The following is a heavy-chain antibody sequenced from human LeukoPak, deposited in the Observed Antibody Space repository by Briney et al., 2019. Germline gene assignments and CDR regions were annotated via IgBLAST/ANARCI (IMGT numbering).Heavy chain of an antibody. CDR3: ATPGNGYWPFDY. CDR2: IYYSGST. D-gene: IGHD3-22*01. J-gene: IGHJ4*02. Sequence: PSETLSLTCTVSGGSISSSSYYWGWIRQPPGKGLEWIGSIYYSGSTYYNPSLKSRVTISVDTSKNQFSLKLSSVTAADTAVYHCATPGNGYWPFDYWGQGTLVTVSS. V-gene: IGHV4-39*01. CDR1: GGSISSSSYY.